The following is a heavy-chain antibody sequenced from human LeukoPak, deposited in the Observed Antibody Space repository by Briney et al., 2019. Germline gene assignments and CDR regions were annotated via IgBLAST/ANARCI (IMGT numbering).Heavy chain of an antibody. CDR3: AREGVVRGYFDY. Sequence: SETLSLTCTVSGGSISPYFWSWIRQPPGKGLEWIGYIYYRGSTNYNPSLKSRVTISLDTSKDQFSLKLSSVTAADTAVYYCAREGVVRGYFDYWGQGTLVTVSS. J-gene: IGHJ4*02. D-gene: IGHD3-3*01. CDR2: IYYRGST. V-gene: IGHV4-59*01. CDR1: GGSISPYF.